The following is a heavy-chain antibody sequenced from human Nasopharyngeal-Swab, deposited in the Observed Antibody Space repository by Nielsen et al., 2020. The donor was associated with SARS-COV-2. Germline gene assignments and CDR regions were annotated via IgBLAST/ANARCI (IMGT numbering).Heavy chain of an antibody. Sequence: SETLSLTCTVSGGSISSYYWSWIRQPAGKGLEWIGRIYTSGSTNYNPSPKSRVTMSVETSKNQFSLKLSSVTAADTAVYYCARVSTMVRGVIIRHYGMDVWGQGTTVTVSS. CDR1: GGSISSYY. CDR3: ARVSTMVRGVIIRHYGMDV. D-gene: IGHD3-10*01. J-gene: IGHJ6*02. V-gene: IGHV4-4*07. CDR2: IYTSGST.